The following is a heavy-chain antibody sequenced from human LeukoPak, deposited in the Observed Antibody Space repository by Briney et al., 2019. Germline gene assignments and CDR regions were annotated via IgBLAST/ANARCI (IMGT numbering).Heavy chain of an antibody. D-gene: IGHD3-3*01. CDR2: IYYSGST. V-gene: IGHV4-39*01. Sequence: SETLSLTCTVSGGSISSSSYYWGWNRQPPGKGLEWIGSIYYSGSTYYNPSLKSRVTISVDTSKNQFSLKLSSVTAADTAVYYCARELYDFWSGYYTDGNWFDPWGQGTLVTVSS. CDR3: ARELYDFWSGYYTDGNWFDP. CDR1: GGSISSSSYY. J-gene: IGHJ5*02.